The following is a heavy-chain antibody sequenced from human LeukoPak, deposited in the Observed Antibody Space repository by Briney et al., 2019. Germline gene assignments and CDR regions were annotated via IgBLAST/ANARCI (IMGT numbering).Heavy chain of an antibody. J-gene: IGHJ4*02. CDR1: GYTFTGYY. Sequence: ASVKVSCKASGYTFTGYYMHWVRQSPGQGLEWMGWINPNSGDTNYAQKFQGRVTMTRDTSISTAYMGLGRLRSDDTAVYYCARAMTYYYDSSGYFPLDYWGQGTLVTVSS. CDR2: INPNSGDT. V-gene: IGHV1-2*02. CDR3: ARAMTYYYDSSGYFPLDY. D-gene: IGHD3-22*01.